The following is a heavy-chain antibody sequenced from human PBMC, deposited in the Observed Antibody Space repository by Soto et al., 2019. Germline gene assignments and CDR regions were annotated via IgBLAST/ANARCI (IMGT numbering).Heavy chain of an antibody. CDR2: ISAYNGNT. Sequence: GASVKVSCKASGYTFASYGISWVRQAPGQGLEWMGWISAYNGNTNYAQKLQGRVTMTTDTSTSTAYMELRRLRSDDTAVYYCARQTQMSGDYDGRGPSPGAFDIWGQGTMVTVSS. CDR1: GYTFASYG. J-gene: IGHJ3*02. CDR3: ARQTQMSGDYDGRGPSPGAFDI. V-gene: IGHV1-18*01. D-gene: IGHD3-22*01.